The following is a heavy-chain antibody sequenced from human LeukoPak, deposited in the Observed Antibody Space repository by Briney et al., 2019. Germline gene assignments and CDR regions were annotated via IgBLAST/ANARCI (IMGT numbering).Heavy chain of an antibody. J-gene: IGHJ5*02. CDR3: ARDLGGCSTTSCYRWFDP. Sequence: PGGSLRLSCEASGFILSSYEMNWVRQAPGKGLEWVSYISSSGSIYYADSVKGRFTISRDNAKDSLYLQMNSLRAEDTAVYYCARDLGGCSTTSCYRWFDPWGQGILVTVSS. CDR1: GFILSSYE. D-gene: IGHD2-2*01. CDR2: ISSSGSI. V-gene: IGHV3-48*03.